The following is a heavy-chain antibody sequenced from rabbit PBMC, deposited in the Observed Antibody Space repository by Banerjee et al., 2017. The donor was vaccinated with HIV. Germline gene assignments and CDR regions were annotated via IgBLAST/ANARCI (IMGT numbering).Heavy chain of an antibody. CDR3: ARDLHGDVSAYFDL. J-gene: IGHJ4*01. CDR2: MNSDTNTGN. V-gene: IGHV1S45*01. D-gene: IGHD2-1*01. Sequence: QEHLEESGGDLVKPEGSLTLTCTASGFTLSNYVMCWVRQAPGKGLEWIGCMNSDTNTGNDYASWAKGRFTISRASSTTVTLQLNSLTAADTATYFCARDLHGDVSAYFDLWGPGTLVTVS. CDR1: GFTLSNYV.